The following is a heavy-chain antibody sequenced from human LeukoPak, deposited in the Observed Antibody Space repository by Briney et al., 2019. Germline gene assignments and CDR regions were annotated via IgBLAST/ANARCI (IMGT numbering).Heavy chain of an antibody. J-gene: IGHJ6*03. V-gene: IGHV4-39*07. D-gene: IGHD6-6*01. CDR3: ARGGDSSSSDYYYYYIDV. CDR1: VGSISSSSYY. CDR2: IYYSGST. Sequence: SETLSLTCTVSVGSISSSSYYWGWIRQPPGKGLEWIGSIYYSGSTYYNPSLKSRVTISVDTSKNQFSLKVTSVTAADTAVYYCARGGDSSSSDYYYYYIDVWGKGTTVTVSS.